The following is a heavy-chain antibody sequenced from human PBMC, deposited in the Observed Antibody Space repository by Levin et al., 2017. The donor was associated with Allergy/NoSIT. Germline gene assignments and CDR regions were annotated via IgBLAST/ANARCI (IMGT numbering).Heavy chain of an antibody. Sequence: SETLSLTCAVSGGSISSGGYSWSWIRQPPGKGLEWIGYIYHSGSTYYNPSLKSRVTISVDRSKNQFSLKLSSVTAADTAVYYCASFNSGIAAAGSPHFDYWGQGTLVTVSS. CDR1: GGSISSGGYS. D-gene: IGHD6-13*01. CDR2: IYHSGST. CDR3: ASFNSGIAAAGSPHFDY. J-gene: IGHJ4*02. V-gene: IGHV4-30-2*01.